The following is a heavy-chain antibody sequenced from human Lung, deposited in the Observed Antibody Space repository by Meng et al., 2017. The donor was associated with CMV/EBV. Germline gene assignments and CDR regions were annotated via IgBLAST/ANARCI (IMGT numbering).Heavy chain of an antibody. J-gene: IGHJ4*02. Sequence: SXTXSLXCAVSGDSISNSNWWTWVRQPPGKGLEWIGEIYHSGTTNYNPSLKSRVTISVNKSKKQFSLMLTSVTVADTAVYYCARKASWLLSLDYWGQGTXVTVSS. CDR1: GDSISNSNW. V-gene: IGHV4-4*02. D-gene: IGHD3-9*01. CDR3: ARKASWLLSLDY. CDR2: IYHSGTT.